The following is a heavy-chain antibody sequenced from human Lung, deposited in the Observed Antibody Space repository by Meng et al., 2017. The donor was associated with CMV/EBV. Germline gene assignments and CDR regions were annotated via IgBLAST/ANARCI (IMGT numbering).Heavy chain of an antibody. CDR1: GGSISSSNW. J-gene: IGHJ4*02. D-gene: IGHD6-19*01. CDR3: ASFPPPGKQWLVTDY. CDR2: IYHSGST. V-gene: IGHV4-4*02. Sequence: VLLQESGPGLVAPSGTLSLTCAGSGGSISSSNWWSWVRQPPGKGLEWIGEIYHSGSTNYNPSLKSRVTISVDKSKNQFSLKLSSVTAADTAVYYCASFPPPGKQWLVTDYWGQGTLVTVSS.